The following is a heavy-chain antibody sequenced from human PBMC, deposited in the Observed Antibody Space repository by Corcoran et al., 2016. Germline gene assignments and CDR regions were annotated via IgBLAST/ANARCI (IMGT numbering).Heavy chain of an antibody. D-gene: IGHD2-15*01. J-gene: IGHJ6*02. V-gene: IGHV1-69*01. CDR3: ALAPYCSGGSCYSGYYYGIDV. CDR2: IIPIFGTA. CDR1: GGTFSSYA. Sequence: QVQLVQSGAEVKKPGSSVKVSCKASGGTFSSYAISWVRQVPGQGLEWMGGIIPIFGTANYAQKFQGRVTITADESTSTAYMELSSLRSEDTAVYYVALAPYCSGGSCYSGYYYGIDVWGQGTTVTVSS.